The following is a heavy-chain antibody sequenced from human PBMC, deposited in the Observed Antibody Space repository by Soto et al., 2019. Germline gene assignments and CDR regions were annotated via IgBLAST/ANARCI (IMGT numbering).Heavy chain of an antibody. CDR2: IHSSGST. CDR3: AILTKPTAVTTAFRGGYGLDV. Sequence: QVQLQESGPGLVKPSETLSLTCTVSGGSVSSGNYFWSWIRQPPGKGLEWIGYIHSSGSTNYNPSLKSRVTISTDTSRNQFSLKSTSVTAADTAVYYCAILTKPTAVTTAFRGGYGLDVWGQGTTVTVSS. J-gene: IGHJ6*02. D-gene: IGHD4-17*01. V-gene: IGHV4-61*01. CDR1: GGSVSSGNYF.